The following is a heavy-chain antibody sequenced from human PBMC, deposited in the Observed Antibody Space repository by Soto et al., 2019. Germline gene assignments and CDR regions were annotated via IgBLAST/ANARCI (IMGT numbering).Heavy chain of an antibody. CDR2: IIPILGIA. J-gene: IGHJ3*02. D-gene: IGHD6-19*01. V-gene: IGHV1-69*02. Sequence: QVQLVQSGAEVKKPGSSVKVSCKASGGTFNTYTISWVRQAPGQGLEWMGRIIPILGIAQYVQKFQGRVKITVDNTTTKVYIVLSGLSSGDPAVYCCACEISLAGQTSYVFDIWGQGTMVTVSS. CDR1: GGTFNTYT. CDR3: ACEISLAGQTSYVFDI.